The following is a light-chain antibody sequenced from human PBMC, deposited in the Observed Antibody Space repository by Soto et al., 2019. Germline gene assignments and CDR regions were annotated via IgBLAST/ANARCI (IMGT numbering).Light chain of an antibody. CDR1: QSVLYSSNNKNY. Sequence: DIVMTQSPDSLAVSLGERATINCKSSQSVLYSSNNKNYLAWYQQKPGQPPKALIYWASTRESGVPDRFSGSGSGTDFSLTISSLEPEDFAVYYCQQRSNWPPEITFGQGTRLEIK. V-gene: IGKV4-1*01. CDR3: QQRSNWPPEIT. J-gene: IGKJ5*01. CDR2: WAS.